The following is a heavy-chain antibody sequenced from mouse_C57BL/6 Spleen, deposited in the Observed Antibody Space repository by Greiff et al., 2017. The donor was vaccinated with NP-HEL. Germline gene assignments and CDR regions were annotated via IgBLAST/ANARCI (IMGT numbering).Heavy chain of an antibody. CDR1: GYAFTNYL. Sequence: VQLQQSGAELVRPGTSVKVSCKASGYAFTNYLIEWVTQRPGQGLEWIGVINPGSGGTNYNEKFKGKATLTADKSSSTAYMQLSSLTSEDSAVSFCARWGDYDEGAMDYWGQGTSVTVSS. CDR2: INPGSGGT. D-gene: IGHD2-4*01. J-gene: IGHJ4*01. V-gene: IGHV1-54*01. CDR3: ARWGDYDEGAMDY.